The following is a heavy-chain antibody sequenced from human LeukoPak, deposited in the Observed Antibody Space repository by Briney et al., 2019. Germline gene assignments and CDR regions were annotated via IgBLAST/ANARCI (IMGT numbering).Heavy chain of an antibody. V-gene: IGHV1-18*01. Sequence: ALVKVSCKASGYTFTSYGIHWVRQAPGQGLEWMGWSSVYNGNTIYAQKFQGRVTMTTDTITSTAYMELRTLISDDTAVYFCAKGRRVDADDHFDYWGQGTLVTVSS. CDR3: AKGRRVDADDHFDY. CDR2: SSVYNGNT. J-gene: IGHJ4*02. D-gene: IGHD1-1*01. CDR1: GYTFTSYG.